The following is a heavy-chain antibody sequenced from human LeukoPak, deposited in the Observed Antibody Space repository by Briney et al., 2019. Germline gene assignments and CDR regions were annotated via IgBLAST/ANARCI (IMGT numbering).Heavy chain of an antibody. D-gene: IGHD3-10*01. CDR2: IYDSGST. J-gene: IGHJ4*02. CDR1: GGSINRGGSY. V-gene: IGHV4-31*03. CDR3: ARDRSDSTKRYLDY. Sequence: PSQTLSLTCTVSGGSINRGGSYWTWIRQHPGKGLEWIGSIYDSGSTYYNPSLESRVNISVDTSKNQFSLKLNSVTAADTAVYYCARDRSDSTKRYLDYWGQGTLVTVSS.